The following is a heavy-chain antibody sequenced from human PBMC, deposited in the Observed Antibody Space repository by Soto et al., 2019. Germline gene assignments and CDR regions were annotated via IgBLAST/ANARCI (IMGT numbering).Heavy chain of an antibody. CDR2: IYHSGST. J-gene: IGHJ6*02. D-gene: IGHD2-2*02. CDR1: GGSISSSNW. V-gene: IGHV4-4*02. CDR3: ARFVPAAIHHGMDV. Sequence: SETLSLTCAVSGGSISSSNWWGWVRQPPGKGLEWIGEIYHSGSTNYNPSLKSRVTISVDKSKNQFSLKLSSVTAADTAVYYCARFVPAAIHHGMDVWGQGTTVTVSS.